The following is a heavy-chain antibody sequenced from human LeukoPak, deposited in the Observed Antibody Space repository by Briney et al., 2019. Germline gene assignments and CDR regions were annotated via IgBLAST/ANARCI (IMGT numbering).Heavy chain of an antibody. CDR3: ASRTLRYFDWLLPAFDI. V-gene: IGHV4-59*02. CDR2: MYYSGST. Sequence: SETLSLTCTVSGGSGSSYYLGWIRQPPGEGLEGIGHMYYSGSTNYNPSLKSRVTISIDTSKNQFSLKLSSVTAADTAVYYCASRTLRYFDWLLPAFDIWGQGTMVTVSS. J-gene: IGHJ3*02. D-gene: IGHD3-9*01. CDR1: GGSGSSYY.